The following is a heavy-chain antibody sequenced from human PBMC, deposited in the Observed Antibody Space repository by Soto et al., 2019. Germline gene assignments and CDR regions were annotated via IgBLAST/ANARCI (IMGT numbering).Heavy chain of an antibody. V-gene: IGHV3-23*01. CDR3: AKARCTTSNCYVPDY. CDR1: VFLFSTYT. D-gene: IGHD2-8*01. CDR2: ISGSGGSP. J-gene: IGHJ4*02. Sequence: VGSMGLSFAASVFLFSTYTMGWVRQTPGKGLEWVSAISGSGGSPSYADSVQGRFTISRDNPKKTLYLQMNSLRAEDTAVYYCAKARCTTSNCYVPDYWGQGTLVTVS.